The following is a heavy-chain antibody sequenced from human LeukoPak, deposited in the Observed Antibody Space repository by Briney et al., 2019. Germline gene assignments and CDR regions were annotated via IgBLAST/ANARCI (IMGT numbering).Heavy chain of an antibody. CDR2: IYYSGST. V-gene: IGHV4-59*08. Sequence: PSDTLSLTCTVSGGSISSNYWSWIRQPPGKGLEWIGYIYYSGSTNYNPSLKSRVTISVDTSKNQFSLKLSSVTAADTAVYYCARGYYDSGGYPNWFDPWGQGTLVTVSS. D-gene: IGHD3-22*01. CDR1: GGSISSNY. J-gene: IGHJ5*02. CDR3: ARGYYDSGGYPNWFDP.